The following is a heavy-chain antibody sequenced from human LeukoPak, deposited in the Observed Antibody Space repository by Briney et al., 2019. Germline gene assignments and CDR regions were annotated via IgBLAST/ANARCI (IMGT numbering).Heavy chain of an antibody. V-gene: IGHV1-18*01. CDR2: ISAYNGNT. J-gene: IGHJ6*02. CDR1: GYTFTSYG. Sequence: GASVKVSCKASGYTFTSYGISWVRQAPGQGLEWMGWISAYNGNTNYAQKLQGRVTMTTDTSTSTAYMELRSLRSDDTAVYYCARGRPLTLRDYYYYGMDVWGQGTTVTVSS. CDR3: ARGRPLTLRDYYYYGMDV.